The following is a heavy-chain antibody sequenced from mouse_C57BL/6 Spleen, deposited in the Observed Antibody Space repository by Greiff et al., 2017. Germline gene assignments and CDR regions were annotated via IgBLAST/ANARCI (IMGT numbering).Heavy chain of an antibody. D-gene: IGHD2-4*01. V-gene: IGHV2-5*01. CDR1: GFSLTSYG. CDR2: IWRGGST. Sequence: QVQLQQSGPGLVQPSQSLSITCTVSGFSLTSYGVHWVRQSPGKGLEWLGVIWRGGSTDYNAAFMSRLSITKDNSKSQVFFKMNSLQADETAIYYCAKNEYDYSAWFAYWGQGTLVTVSA. CDR3: AKNEYDYSAWFAY. J-gene: IGHJ3*01.